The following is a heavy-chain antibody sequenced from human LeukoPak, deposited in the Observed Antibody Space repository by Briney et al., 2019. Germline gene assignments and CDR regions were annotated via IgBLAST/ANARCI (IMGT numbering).Heavy chain of an antibody. V-gene: IGHV4-34*01. CDR2: INHSGST. CDR3: ARGNRGYSTQLLDY. CDR1: GGSFSGYY. J-gene: IGHJ4*02. Sequence: PSETLSLTCAVYGGSFSGYYRSWIRQPPGKGLEWIGEINHSGSTNYNPSLKSRVTISVDTSKNQFSLKLSSVTAADTAVYYCARGNRGYSTQLLDYWGQGTLVTVSS. D-gene: IGHD5-12*01.